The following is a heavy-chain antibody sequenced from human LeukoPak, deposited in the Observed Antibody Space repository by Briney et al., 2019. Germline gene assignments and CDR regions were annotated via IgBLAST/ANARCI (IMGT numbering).Heavy chain of an antibody. CDR3: ATEFRGGWRYSDWSPDY. V-gene: IGHV5-10-1*01. CDR1: GYSFTSYW. CDR2: IDPSDSYT. Sequence: GESLKISCKGSGYSFTSYWISWVRQMPGKGLEWMGRIDPSDSYTNYSPSFQGHVTISADKSISTAYLQWSSLKASDTAMYYCATEFRGGWRYSDWSPDYWGQGTLVTVSS. D-gene: IGHD3-9*01. J-gene: IGHJ4*02.